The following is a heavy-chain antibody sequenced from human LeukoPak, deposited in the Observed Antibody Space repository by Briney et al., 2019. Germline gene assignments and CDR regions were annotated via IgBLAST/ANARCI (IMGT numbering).Heavy chain of an antibody. CDR2: IIPIFGTT. D-gene: IGHD2-15*01. Sequence: SVKVSCKASGGTFSNYAISWVRQAPGQGLERMGGIIPIFGTTNYAQKFQGRVTITADESTSTAYMELSSLRSEDTAVYYCARPIVVAGRRKVSGYYYYGMDVWGQGTTVTVSS. CDR1: GGTFSNYA. J-gene: IGHJ6*02. CDR3: ARPIVVAGRRKVSGYYYYGMDV. V-gene: IGHV1-69*13.